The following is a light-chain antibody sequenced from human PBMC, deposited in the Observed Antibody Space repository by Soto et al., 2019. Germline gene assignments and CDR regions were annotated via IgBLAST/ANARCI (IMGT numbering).Light chain of an antibody. J-gene: IGKJ1*01. CDR2: GAS. V-gene: IGKV3-20*01. CDR1: QFVSSRS. CDR3: QQYGSSGT. Sequence: LTQSPGTLSLSPGESATLLCRASQFVSSRSLAWYQQKPGQAPRLLIYGASNRATGIPDRFSGSGSGTDFTLTISRLEPEDFAVYYCQQYGSSGTFGQGTKVDIK.